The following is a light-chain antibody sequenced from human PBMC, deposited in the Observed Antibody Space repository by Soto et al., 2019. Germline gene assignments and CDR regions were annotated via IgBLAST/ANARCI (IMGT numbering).Light chain of an antibody. V-gene: IGKV2-28*01. CDR2: LGS. CDR1: QSLLHSNGYNY. J-gene: IGKJ4*01. CDR3: MQALQTPLT. Sequence: DIVMTQSPLSLPVTPGEPASISCRSSQSLLHSNGYNYLDWYLQKPGQSPQLLIYLGSNRASGAPDRFSGSGSGTDFTLKISRVEAEDVGVSYCMQALQTPLTFGGGTKVDIK.